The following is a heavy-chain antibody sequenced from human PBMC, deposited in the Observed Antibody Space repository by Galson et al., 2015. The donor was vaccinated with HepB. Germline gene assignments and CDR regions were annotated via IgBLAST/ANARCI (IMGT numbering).Heavy chain of an antibody. CDR2: VSSAGNT. Sequence: SLRFSCAASGFSFSNPELHWVRQPTGKGLEWVSSVSSAGNTYYTDSVKGRFTISRENAKNSLYLQMNSLRDGDTAVYYCTRGYTNKWYGFDLWGQGTLVTVSS. D-gene: IGHD1-1*01. V-gene: IGHV3-13*04. J-gene: IGHJ4*02. CDR3: TRGYTNKWYGFDL. CDR1: GFSFSNPE.